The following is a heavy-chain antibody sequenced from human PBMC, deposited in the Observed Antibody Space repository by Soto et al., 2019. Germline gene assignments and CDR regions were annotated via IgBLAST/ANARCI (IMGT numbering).Heavy chain of an antibody. CDR2: ISYNGTNG. J-gene: IGHJ6*02. V-gene: IGHV3-30*04. Sequence: QAQLVESGGGVVQPGRSVRLYCAASGFIFSNYAMNWVRQAPGKGLEWVAVISYNGTNGYYAGSVKGRFTISRDNSNNTLYLEMSGLRPEDTAGYYCTIMLMIRGSRIGADGWGQGTTVTVSS. CDR1: GFIFSNYA. CDR3: TIMLMIRGSRIGADG. D-gene: IGHD3-10*01.